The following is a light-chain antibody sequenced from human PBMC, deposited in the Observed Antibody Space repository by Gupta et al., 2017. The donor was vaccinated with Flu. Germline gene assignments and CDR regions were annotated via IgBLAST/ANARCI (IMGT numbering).Light chain of an antibody. V-gene: IGKV3-15*01. CDR2: GAS. J-gene: IGKJ2*04. Sequence: ATLSVSPGEGATLSCRASQGFSSNLAWYQQRPGQAPRLLIYGASTRATGVPARFSASGSGTEFNLTISSLQSEDFAVYYCLQYSNWPSCSFAQGTKVEI. CDR3: LQYSNWPSCS. CDR1: QGFSSN.